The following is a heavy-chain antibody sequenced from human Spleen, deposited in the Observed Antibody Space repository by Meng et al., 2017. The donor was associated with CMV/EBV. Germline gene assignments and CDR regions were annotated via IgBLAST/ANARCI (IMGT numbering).Heavy chain of an antibody. D-gene: IGHD1-1*01. Sequence: GESLKISCSASGFTFSSSGMHWVRQAPGKGLEWMAFISYDAGHKEHISSVKGRFTISRDNSKSTVYLQMNRLRPEDSGLYYCAKGVAPTGNPNCFYPWGQGTLVTVSS. CDR3: AKGVAPTGNPNCFYP. CDR2: ISYDAGHK. V-gene: IGHV3-30*02. J-gene: IGHJ5*02. CDR1: GFTFSSSG.